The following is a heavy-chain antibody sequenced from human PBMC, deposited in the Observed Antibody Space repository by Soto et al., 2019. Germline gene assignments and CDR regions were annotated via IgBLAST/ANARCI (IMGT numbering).Heavy chain of an antibody. CDR2: INPSGGST. J-gene: IGHJ6*02. V-gene: IGHV1-46*01. D-gene: IGHD3-3*01. CDR3: ARPSRDLEWLSHRDYYYGMDV. CDR1: GYTFTSYY. Sequence: ASVKVSCKASGYTFTSYYMHWVRQAPGQGLEWMGIINPSGGSTSYAQKFQGRVTMTRDTSTRTVYMELSSLRSEDTAVYYCARPSRDLEWLSHRDYYYGMDVWGQGTTVTVSS.